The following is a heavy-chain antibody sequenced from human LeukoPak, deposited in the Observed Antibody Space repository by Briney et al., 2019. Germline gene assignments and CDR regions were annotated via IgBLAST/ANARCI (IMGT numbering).Heavy chain of an antibody. V-gene: IGHV3-48*03. CDR2: ISSSGSSI. CDR1: GFTFSSYE. Sequence: GALRLSCAASGFTFSSYEMNWVRQAPGKGLEWVSYISSSGSSIYYADSVKGRFTISRDNAKNSLYLQMNSLRAEDTAVYYCARPGYYYGMDVWGQGTTVTVSS. J-gene: IGHJ6*02. D-gene: IGHD3-10*01. CDR3: ARPGYYYGMDV.